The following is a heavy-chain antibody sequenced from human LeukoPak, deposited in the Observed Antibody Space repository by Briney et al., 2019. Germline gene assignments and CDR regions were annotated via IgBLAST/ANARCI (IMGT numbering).Heavy chain of an antibody. CDR2: ISPRTTYT. J-gene: IGHJ4*02. D-gene: IGHD5-18*01. V-gene: IGHV3-11*06. CDR3: ASLRGYSYGLDH. CDR1: GFTFSDYY. Sequence: PGGSLRLSCEASGFTFSDYYMSWIRRAPGKGLEGVSYISPRTTYTNYADSVKGRFIISRDDAKNSLYLQMNSLRAEDTAVYYCASLRGYSYGLDHWGQGTLVTVSS.